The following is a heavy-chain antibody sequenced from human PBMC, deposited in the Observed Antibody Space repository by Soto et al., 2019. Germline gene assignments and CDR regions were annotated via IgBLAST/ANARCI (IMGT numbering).Heavy chain of an antibody. CDR1: YGSISSSNYY. D-gene: IGHD6-19*01. CDR2: IYYSGST. Sequence: PSETLSLTCTFSYGSISSSNYYWGVIRQRPVKGLEWIGSIYYSGSTYYNPSLKSRVTISVDTSKNQFSLKLSSVTAADTAVYYCARGLSVAGTSYWGQGTLVTVSS. J-gene: IGHJ4*02. V-gene: IGHV4-39*01. CDR3: ARGLSVAGTSY.